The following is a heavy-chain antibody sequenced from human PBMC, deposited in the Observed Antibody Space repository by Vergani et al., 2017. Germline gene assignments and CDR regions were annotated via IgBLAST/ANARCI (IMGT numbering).Heavy chain of an antibody. V-gene: IGHV3-23*01. CDR3: AKAGSGSGWY. Sequence: EVQLLESGGGLVQPGGSLRLSCAASGFTFSTYAMNWARRAPGRGLELVSEISGSGDNTYYADSVKGRFTISRDNSKNTLYLQLNSLRAEDTAVYYCAKAGSGSGWYWGQGTLVTVSS. D-gene: IGHD6-19*01. CDR1: GFTFSTYA. J-gene: IGHJ4*02. CDR2: ISGSGDNT.